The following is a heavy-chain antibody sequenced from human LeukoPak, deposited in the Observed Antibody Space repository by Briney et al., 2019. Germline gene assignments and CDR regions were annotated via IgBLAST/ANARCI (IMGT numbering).Heavy chain of an antibody. D-gene: IGHD5-24*01. V-gene: IGHV4-31*03. J-gene: IGHJ3*02. CDR3: AGRLWRRDGYNLSAFDI. CDR1: GGTISSGGYY. Sequence: PSQTLSLTCTVSGGTISSGGYYWNWIRQHPGKGLEWIGHIYYSDYTYYNPSLRSRVTISIDTSENQFSLKLSSVTAADTAVYYCAGRLWRRDGYNLSAFDIWGQGTMVTVSS. CDR2: IYYSDYT.